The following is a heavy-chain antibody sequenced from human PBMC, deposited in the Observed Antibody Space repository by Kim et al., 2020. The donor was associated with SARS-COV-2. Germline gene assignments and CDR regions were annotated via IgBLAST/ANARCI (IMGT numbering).Heavy chain of an antibody. CDR2: GDKT. Sequence: GDKTYYADSGRGRFTITRNNPKTMLYLQKNSLRAEDTAVYYCAKGRGDVWGQGTTVTVSS. J-gene: IGHJ6*02. V-gene: IGHV3-23*01. CDR3: AKGRGDV.